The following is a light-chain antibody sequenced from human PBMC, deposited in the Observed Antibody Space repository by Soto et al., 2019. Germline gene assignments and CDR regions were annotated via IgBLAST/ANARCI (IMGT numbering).Light chain of an antibody. Sequence: QSALTQPASVSGSPGQSITISCTGTSSDVGSYNLVSWYQQHPGKAPKLMIYEGSKRPSGVSNRFSGSKSGNTASLTISGLQAEDEADYYCCSYAGSSTYWVFGGGTEVTVL. CDR3: CSYAGSSTYWV. V-gene: IGLV2-23*01. CDR1: SSDVGSYNL. J-gene: IGLJ3*02. CDR2: EGS.